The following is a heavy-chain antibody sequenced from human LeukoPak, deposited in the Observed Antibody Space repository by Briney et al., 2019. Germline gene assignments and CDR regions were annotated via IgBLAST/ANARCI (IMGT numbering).Heavy chain of an antibody. D-gene: IGHD1-1*01. J-gene: IGHJ4*02. V-gene: IGHV3-23*01. CDR3: AKGGVERGSRRFDY. CDR1: GFTFSSYA. Sequence: GGSLRLSCAASGFTFSSYAMSWVRQAPGKGLEWDSAISGSGGGTYYADSVKGRFTISRDNSKNTLYLQMNSLRAEDTAVYYRAKGGVERGSRRFDYWGQGTLVTVSS. CDR2: ISGSGGGT.